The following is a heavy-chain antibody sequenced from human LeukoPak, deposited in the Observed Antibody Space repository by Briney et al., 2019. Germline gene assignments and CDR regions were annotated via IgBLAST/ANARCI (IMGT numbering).Heavy chain of an antibody. D-gene: IGHD6-13*01. CDR2: ITESGSNT. J-gene: IGHJ6*03. CDR1: GFSFDHYA. Sequence: PEGSLRLSCAASGFSFDHYAMSWVRQAPGKGLEWVSNITESGSNTYYADSSKRRFTITRDNSENTLYLHMKTLSAEDSALYYCASGLVAAGNFLLRDYYFFMYVWGKGTTVSVSS. CDR3: ASGLVAAGNFLLRDYYFFMYV. V-gene: IGHV3-23*01.